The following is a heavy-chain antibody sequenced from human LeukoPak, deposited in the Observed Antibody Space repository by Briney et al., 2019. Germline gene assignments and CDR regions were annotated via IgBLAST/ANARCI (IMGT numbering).Heavy chain of an antibody. CDR1: GFTFSTYV. J-gene: IGHJ4*02. D-gene: IGHD7-27*01. CDR3: ASENRSNWALDY. V-gene: IGHV3-30*03. Sequence: GRSLRLSCAASGFTFSTYVMSWVRQAPSKGLEWVAFISYDGSNKYYADSVKGRFTISRDNSKNTLYLQMNSLRAEDTAVYYCASENRSNWALDYWGQGTLVTVSS. CDR2: ISYDGSNK.